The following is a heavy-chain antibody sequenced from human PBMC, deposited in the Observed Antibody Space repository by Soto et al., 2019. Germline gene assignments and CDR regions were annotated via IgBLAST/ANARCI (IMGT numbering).Heavy chain of an antibody. CDR1: GGSISSSSYY. V-gene: IGHV4-39*01. J-gene: IGHJ4*02. Sequence: QLQLQESGPGLVKPSETLSVTCTVSGGSISSSSYYWGWIRQPPGKGLEWIGSIYYSGSTYYNPSLKSRVTTSVDTSKNQFSLKLSSVTAADTAVYYCARVEGSLADFDYWGQGTLVTVSS. CDR2: IYYSGST. D-gene: IGHD6-13*01. CDR3: ARVEGSLADFDY.